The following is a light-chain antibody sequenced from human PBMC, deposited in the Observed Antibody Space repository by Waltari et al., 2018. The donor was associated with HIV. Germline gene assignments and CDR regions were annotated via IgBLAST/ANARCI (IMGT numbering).Light chain of an antibody. Sequence: ELVMTQSPATLSVSPGERATLSCRASQSVSSNLAWYQQKPGQAPRLLIYDASTRATGIPARFSGSGSGTEFTLTISSLQSEDFAVYSCQQYSNWPYTFGQGTKLEIK. V-gene: IGKV3-15*01. CDR1: QSVSSN. J-gene: IGKJ2*01. CDR3: QQYSNWPYT. CDR2: DAS.